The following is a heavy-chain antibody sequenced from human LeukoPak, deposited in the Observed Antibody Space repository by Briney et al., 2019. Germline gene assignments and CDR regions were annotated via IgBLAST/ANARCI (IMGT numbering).Heavy chain of an antibody. CDR1: AYTLSGYY. CDR2: INPKSGVT. CDR3: ARRIAVAGSPVYYFDY. V-gene: IGHV1-2*02. Sequence: GASVRVSCKASAYTLSGYYMHWVRQAPGPGLEWMGWINPKSGVTNYAQKFQGRVTMTWDTSINTTFMELSRLRSDDTAVYYCARRIAVAGSPVYYFDYWGQGTLVTVSS. D-gene: IGHD6-19*01. J-gene: IGHJ4*02.